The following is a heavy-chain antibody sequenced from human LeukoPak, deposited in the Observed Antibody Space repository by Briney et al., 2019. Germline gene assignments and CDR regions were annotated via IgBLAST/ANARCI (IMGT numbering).Heavy chain of an antibody. V-gene: IGHV1-2*02. CDR2: TNPNSGGT. D-gene: IGHD4-17*01. CDR1: GYTFTGYY. Sequence: ASVKVSCKASGYTFTGYYMHWVRQAPGQGLEWMGWTNPNSGGTNYAQKFQGRVTMTRDTPISTAYMELSRLRSDDTAVYYCARTKTPRSYGDYGLLYFDYWGQGTLVTVSS. J-gene: IGHJ4*02. CDR3: ARTKTPRSYGDYGLLYFDY.